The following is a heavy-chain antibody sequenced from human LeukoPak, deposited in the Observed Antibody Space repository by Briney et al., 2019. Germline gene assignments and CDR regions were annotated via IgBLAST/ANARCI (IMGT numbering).Heavy chain of an antibody. CDR1: GGSISSYY. D-gene: IGHD4-17*01. V-gene: IGHV4-59*01. CDR2: IYYSGST. Sequence: PSETLSLTCTVSGGSISSYYWSWIRQPPGKGLEWIGYIYYSGSTNYNPSLKSRVTISVDTSKNQFSLKLSSVTAADTAVYYCASVGVGDYGLDYWGQGTLVTVSS. J-gene: IGHJ4*02. CDR3: ASVGVGDYGLDY.